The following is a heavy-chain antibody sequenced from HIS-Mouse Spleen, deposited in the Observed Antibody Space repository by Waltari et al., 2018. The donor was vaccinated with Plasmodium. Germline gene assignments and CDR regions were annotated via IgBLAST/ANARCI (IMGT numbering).Heavy chain of an antibody. D-gene: IGHD2-8*02. V-gene: IGHV4-59*01. Sequence: QVQLQESGPGLVKPSETLSLTCTVSGGSISSSYWSWTRQPPGKGLEWIGYIYYSGSTNYNPSLKSRVTISVDTSKNQFSLKLSSVTAADTAVYYCARVTPGQGVYGMDVWGQGTTVTVSS. CDR3: ARVTPGQGVYGMDV. J-gene: IGHJ6*02. CDR2: IYYSGST. CDR1: GGSISSSY.